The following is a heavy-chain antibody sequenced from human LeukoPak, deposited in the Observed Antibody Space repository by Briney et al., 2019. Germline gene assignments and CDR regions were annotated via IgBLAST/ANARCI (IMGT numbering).Heavy chain of an antibody. Sequence: SETLSLTCAVYGGSFSGYYWSWIRQHPGKGLEWIGYIYYSGSTYYNPSLKSRVTISVDTSKNQFSLKLSSVTAADTAVYYCARVRYLVDKEIFDYFDYWGQGTLVTVSS. CDR1: GGSFSGYY. CDR3: ARVRYLVDKEIFDYFDY. D-gene: IGHD5-12*01. V-gene: IGHV4-31*11. CDR2: IYYSGST. J-gene: IGHJ4*02.